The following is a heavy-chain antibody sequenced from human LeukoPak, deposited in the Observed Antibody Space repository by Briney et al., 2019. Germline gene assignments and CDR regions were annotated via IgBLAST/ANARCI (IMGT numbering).Heavy chain of an antibody. D-gene: IGHD3-22*01. CDR3: ASAKYYYDSSGWGPFDY. Sequence: SGGSLRLSCKASGFTFDNYAMSWVRQAPGKGLDWVSGLSANGRNTYYADSVKGRFSVSRDNSNNALYLQMNSLRAEDTAVYYCASAKYYYDSSGWGPFDYWGQGTLVTVSS. CDR2: LSANGRNT. V-gene: IGHV3-23*01. J-gene: IGHJ4*02. CDR1: GFTFDNYA.